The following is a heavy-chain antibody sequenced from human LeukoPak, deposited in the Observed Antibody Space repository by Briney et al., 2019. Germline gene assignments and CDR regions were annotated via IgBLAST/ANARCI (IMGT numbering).Heavy chain of an antibody. Sequence: SETLSLTCTVSGDSISSYYCSWIRQPPGKGLEWIGYIYYSGSTNYNPSLKGRVTISVDTSKNQFSLKLSSVTAADTAVYYCARGGGSSDAFDIWGQGTMVTVSS. V-gene: IGHV4-59*01. CDR3: ARGGGSSDAFDI. J-gene: IGHJ3*02. CDR1: GDSISSYY. D-gene: IGHD3-10*01. CDR2: IYYSGST.